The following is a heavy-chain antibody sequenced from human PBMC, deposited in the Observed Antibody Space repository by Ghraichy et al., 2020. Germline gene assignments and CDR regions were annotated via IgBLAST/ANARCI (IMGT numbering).Heavy chain of an antibody. D-gene: IGHD1-26*01. V-gene: IGHV3-74*01. CDR3: ARDRDGGSYFPSDC. CDR1: GFTFRRHW. J-gene: IGHJ4*02. CDR2: IKGDGSIT. Sequence: GGSLRLSCAASGFTFRRHWMHWVRQAPGKGLEWVSRIKGDGSITDYADSVKGRFTISRDNAKNPVHLQLNSLRAEDTAVYYCARDRDGGSYFPSDCWGQGTLVTVSS.